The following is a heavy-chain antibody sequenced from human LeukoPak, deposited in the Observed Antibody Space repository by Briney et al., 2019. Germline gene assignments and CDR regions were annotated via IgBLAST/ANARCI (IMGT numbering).Heavy chain of an antibody. V-gene: IGHV3-30*02. CDR2: IWYDGSNK. J-gene: IGHJ4*02. Sequence: GGSLRLSCAASGFTFGGYGMHWVRQAPGKGLEWVAVIWYDGSNKYYADSVKGRFTISRDNSKNTLYLQMNSLRAEDTAVYYCAKGREYYYDSSGYQTYFDYWGQGTLVTVSS. D-gene: IGHD3-22*01. CDR1: GFTFGGYG. CDR3: AKGREYYYDSSGYQTYFDY.